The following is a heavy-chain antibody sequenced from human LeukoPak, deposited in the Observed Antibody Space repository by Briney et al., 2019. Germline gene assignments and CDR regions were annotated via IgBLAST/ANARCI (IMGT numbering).Heavy chain of an antibody. J-gene: IGHJ4*02. V-gene: IGHV3-74*01. Sequence: GGSLRLSCAASGFTFSTYWMHWVRQAPGKGLVWVSRINSDGSSTSYADSVKGRFTISRDNAKNTLYLQMNSLRAEDTAVYYCASYLSSSWYTNDYWGQGTLVTVSS. CDR3: ASYLSSSWYTNDY. CDR2: INSDGSST. D-gene: IGHD6-13*01. CDR1: GFTFSTYW.